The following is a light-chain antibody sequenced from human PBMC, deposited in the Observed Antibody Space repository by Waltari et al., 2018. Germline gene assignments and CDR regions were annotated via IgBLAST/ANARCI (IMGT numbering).Light chain of an antibody. Sequence: SCRARQSVSRFLAWYQQKPGQAPRLLIYGASTRATGSPDRFSGSGSGTDFSLTISRLEPEDFAVYYCQKYDRLPATFGQGTKVEIK. V-gene: IGKV3-20*01. CDR3: QKYDRLPAT. CDR2: GAS. J-gene: IGKJ1*01. CDR1: QSVSRF.